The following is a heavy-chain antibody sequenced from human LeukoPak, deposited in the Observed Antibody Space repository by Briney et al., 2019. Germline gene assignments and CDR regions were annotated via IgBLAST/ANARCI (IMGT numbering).Heavy chain of an antibody. J-gene: IGHJ4*02. D-gene: IGHD6-13*01. V-gene: IGHV3-23*01. Sequence: RGSLRLSCAASGFTFSSYAMSWVRQAPGKGLEWVSAISGSGGSTYYADSVKGRFTISRDNSTNTVFLEMNSLRAEDTAVYYCAKARAGVVAAAFNYWGQGTLVNVSS. CDR2: ISGSGGST. CDR3: AKARAGVVAAAFNY. CDR1: GFTFSSYA.